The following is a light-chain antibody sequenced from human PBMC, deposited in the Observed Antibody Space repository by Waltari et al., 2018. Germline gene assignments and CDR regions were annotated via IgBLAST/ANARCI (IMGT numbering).Light chain of an antibody. J-gene: IGKJ4*01. CDR2: KSS. Sequence: DIQITQSPSTPSASVGYRVTIPCRASQSVKNNLAWYQQKPGKAPKVVIHKSSRLESGVPSRFSGSGYGTEFTLTISSLQPDDFATYYCQEYDTLPVTFGGGTKVEIK. CDR1: QSVKNN. V-gene: IGKV1-5*03. CDR3: QEYDTLPVT.